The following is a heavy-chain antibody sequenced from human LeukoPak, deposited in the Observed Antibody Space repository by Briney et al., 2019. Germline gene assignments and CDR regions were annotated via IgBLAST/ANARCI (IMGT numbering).Heavy chain of an antibody. V-gene: IGHV4-61*01. CDR2: IYYSGST. D-gene: IGHD5-18*01. CDR1: GGSVSSGSYY. Sequence: SETLSLTCTVSGGSVSSGSYYWSWIRQPPGKGLEWIGYIYYSGSTNYNPSLKSRVTISVDTSKNQFSLKLSSVTAADTVVYYCARGRGYSYVNWGQGTLVTVSS. CDR3: ARGRGYSYVN. J-gene: IGHJ4*02.